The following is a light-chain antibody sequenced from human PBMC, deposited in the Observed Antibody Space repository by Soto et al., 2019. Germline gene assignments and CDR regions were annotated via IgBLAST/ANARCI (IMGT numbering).Light chain of an antibody. CDR1: SSDVGGYNY. CDR2: DVT. CDR3: CSYAGSYTWV. V-gene: IGLV2-11*01. J-gene: IGLJ3*02. Sequence: QSALTQPRSVSGSPGQSVTISCTGTSSDVGGYNYVSWYQQHPGKAPQLMTYDVTKRPSGVPDRFSGSKSGNTASLTISGLQAEDEADYYCCSYAGSYTWVFGGGTKVTVL.